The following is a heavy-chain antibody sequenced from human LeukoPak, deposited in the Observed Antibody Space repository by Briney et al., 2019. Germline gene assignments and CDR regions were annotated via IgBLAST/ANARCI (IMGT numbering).Heavy chain of an antibody. D-gene: IGHD3-22*01. V-gene: IGHV3-33*01. J-gene: IGHJ4*02. Sequence: PGGSLRLSCAASGFTFSSYGMHWVRQAPGKGLEWVAVIWYGGSNKYYADSVKGRFTISRDNSKNTLYLQMNSLRAEDTAVYYCATLRGDYYDSSGYYSSYHYFDYWGQGTLVTVSS. CDR3: ATLRGDYYDSSGYYSSYHYFDY. CDR2: IWYGGSNK. CDR1: GFTFSSYG.